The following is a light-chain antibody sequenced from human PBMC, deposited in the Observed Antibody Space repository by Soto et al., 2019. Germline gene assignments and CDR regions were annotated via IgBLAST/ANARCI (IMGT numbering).Light chain of an antibody. Sequence: EIVLTQSPGTLSLSPGERATLSCRASQSVSSSYLAWYQQKPGQAPRLLIYGASSRATGIPDRFSGSGSGTDFTLTIGRLEPEDFAVYYCQQYGSSPLTFGQGTKVEIK. V-gene: IGKV3-20*01. CDR2: GAS. J-gene: IGKJ1*01. CDR1: QSVSSSY. CDR3: QQYGSSPLT.